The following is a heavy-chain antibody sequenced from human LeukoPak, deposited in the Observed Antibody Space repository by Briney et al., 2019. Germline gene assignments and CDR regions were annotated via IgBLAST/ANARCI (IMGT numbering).Heavy chain of an antibody. CDR1: GFTFSNYG. Sequence: GGSLRLSCEASGFTFSNYGMNWVRQAPGKGLEWVSFTDTSGNYIYYGDSVKGRFTIPRDNARNLLFLQTNGLRAEDTAVYYCARGRSITLLRGVAMSDGFDIWGQGAMVAVSS. CDR3: ARGRSITLLRGVAMSDGFDI. D-gene: IGHD3-10*01. CDR2: TDTSGNYI. J-gene: IGHJ3*02. V-gene: IGHV3-21*06.